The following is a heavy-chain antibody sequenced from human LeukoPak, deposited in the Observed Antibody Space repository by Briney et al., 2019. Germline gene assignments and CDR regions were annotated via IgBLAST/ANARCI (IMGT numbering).Heavy chain of an antibody. CDR1: SGSISSSNW. CDR3: ARAPYYDFWSGHDAFDI. Sequence: PSGTLSLTCAVSSGSISSSNWWSWVRQPPGKGLEWIGEIYHSGSTNYNPSLKSRVTISVDKSKNQFSLKLSSVTAADTAVYYCARAPYYDFWSGHDAFDIWGQGTMVTVSS. CDR2: IYHSGST. V-gene: IGHV4-4*02. J-gene: IGHJ3*02. D-gene: IGHD3-3*01.